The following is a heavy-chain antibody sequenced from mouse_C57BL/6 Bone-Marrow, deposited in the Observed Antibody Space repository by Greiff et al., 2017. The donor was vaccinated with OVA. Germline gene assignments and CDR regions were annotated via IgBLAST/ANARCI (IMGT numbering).Heavy chain of an antibody. CDR1: GYTFTSYG. V-gene: IGHV1-81*01. CDR3: ARYDCYSWFAD. J-gene: IGHJ3*01. Sequence: VQLQQSGAELARPGASVKLSCKASGYTFTSYGISWVKQRTGQGLEWIGEIYPRSGNTYYNEKFKGKATLTADKSSSTAYMELRSLTSEDSAVYFCARYDCYSWFADWGQGTLVTVSA. D-gene: IGHD2-3*01. CDR2: IYPRSGNT.